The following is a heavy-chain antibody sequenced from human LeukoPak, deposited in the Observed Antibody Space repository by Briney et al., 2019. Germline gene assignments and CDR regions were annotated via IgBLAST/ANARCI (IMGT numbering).Heavy chain of an antibody. CDR3: ARGKGYSYGYRGYFDY. V-gene: IGHV4-34*01. CDR1: GGPFSGYY. D-gene: IGHD5-18*01. J-gene: IGHJ4*02. CDR2: INLSGST. Sequence: SETLSLTCAVYGGPFSGYYWSWIRQPPGKGLEWIGEINLSGSTNYNPSLKSRVTISVDTSKNQFSLKLSSVTAADTAVYYCARGKGYSYGYRGYFDYWGQGTLVTVSS.